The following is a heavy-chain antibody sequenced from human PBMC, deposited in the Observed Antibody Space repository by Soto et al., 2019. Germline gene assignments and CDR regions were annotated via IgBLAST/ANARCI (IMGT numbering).Heavy chain of an antibody. CDR2: IDWDDDK. CDR3: AHSVVAGFGYYFDY. D-gene: IGHD6-19*01. J-gene: IGHJ4*02. V-gene: IGHV2-70*12. Sequence: SGPTLVNPTQTLTLTCTFSGFSLSTSGMCVSWIRQPPGKALEWLARIDWDDDKYYSTSLKTRLTISKDTSKNQVVLTMTNMDPVDTATYYCAHSVVAGFGYYFDYWGQGTLVTVSS. CDR1: GFSLSTSGMC.